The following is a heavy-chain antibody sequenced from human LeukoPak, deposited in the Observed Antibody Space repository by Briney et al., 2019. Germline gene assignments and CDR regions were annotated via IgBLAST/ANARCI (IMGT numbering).Heavy chain of an antibody. V-gene: IGHV4-59*01. CDR2: IYYSGST. CDR3: ARCQGSLRGYSYGCDY. CDR1: GGSISSYY. D-gene: IGHD5-18*01. J-gene: IGHJ4*02. Sequence: SETLSLTCTVSGGSISSYYWSWIRQPPGKGLEWIGYIYYSGSTNYNPSLKSRVTISVDTSKNQFSLKLSSVTAADTAVYYCARCQGSLRGYSYGCDYWGQGTLVTVSS.